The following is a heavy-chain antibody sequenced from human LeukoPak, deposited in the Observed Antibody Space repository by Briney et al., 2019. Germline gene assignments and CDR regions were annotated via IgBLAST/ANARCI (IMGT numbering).Heavy chain of an antibody. CDR3: ARGLDSGWYGEWTL. J-gene: IGHJ4*02. CDR2: IYDSGIT. CDR1: GGSISSYY. D-gene: IGHD6-19*01. V-gene: IGHV4-59*12. Sequence: PAETLSLTCTVSGGSISSYYWSWIRQPPGMGLEWVGYIYDSGITSYNPSLKSRVTISTDTSDNQLSLKLGSVTAADTAVYYCARGLDSGWYGEWTLWGRGILVTVSS.